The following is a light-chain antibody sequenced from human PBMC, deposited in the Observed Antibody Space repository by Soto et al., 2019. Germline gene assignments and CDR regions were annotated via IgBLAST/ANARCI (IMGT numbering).Light chain of an antibody. CDR1: SSDVGGYKY. Sequence: QSALTQPRSVSGSPGQSVTISCTGTSSDVGGYKYVSWYQQHPGKVPKLMMYDVIELPSGVPDRFSGSKSGNTASLSISGLQAEDEADYDCCSYAGSYTVLFGGGTKVTVL. CDR2: DVI. V-gene: IGLV2-11*01. J-gene: IGLJ2*01. CDR3: CSYAGSYTVL.